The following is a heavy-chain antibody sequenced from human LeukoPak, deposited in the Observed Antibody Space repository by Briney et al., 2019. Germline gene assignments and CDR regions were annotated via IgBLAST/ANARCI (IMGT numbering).Heavy chain of an antibody. J-gene: IGHJ3*02. D-gene: IGHD3-22*01. CDR2: INTGHGNT. CDR1: GYTFTSYA. V-gene: IGHV1-3*04. CDR3: ARAPYNSYYFDSSGYVAVAFDI. Sequence: ASVKVSCKASGYTFTSYAMHWVRQAPGQRLEWMGWINTGHGNTKYSQKFQGRVTISRNTSASTAYMELSSLRSEDTAVYYCARAPYNSYYFDSSGYVAVAFDIWGQGTMVTVSS.